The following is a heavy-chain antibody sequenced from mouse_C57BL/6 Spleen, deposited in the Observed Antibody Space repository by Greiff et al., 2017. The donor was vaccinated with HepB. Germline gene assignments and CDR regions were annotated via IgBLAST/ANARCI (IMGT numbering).Heavy chain of an antibody. Sequence: EVQLQESGPGLVKPSQSLSLTCSVTGYSITSGYYWNWIRQFPGNKLEWMGYISYDGSNNYNPSLKNRISITRDTSKNQFFLKLNSVTTEDTATYYCARDTTVYGYFDVWGTGTTVTVSS. D-gene: IGHD1-1*01. CDR3: ARDTTVYGYFDV. CDR1: GYSITSGYY. J-gene: IGHJ1*03. V-gene: IGHV3-6*01. CDR2: ISYDGSN.